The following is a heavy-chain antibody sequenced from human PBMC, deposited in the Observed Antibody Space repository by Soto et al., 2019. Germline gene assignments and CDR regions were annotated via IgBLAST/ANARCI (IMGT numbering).Heavy chain of an antibody. J-gene: IGHJ5*02. CDR3: ARDCRNRMVRGGYTGWFDP. V-gene: IGHV4-31*03. CDR2: IYYSGST. D-gene: IGHD3-10*01. Sequence: QVQLQESGPGLVKPSQTLSLTCTVSGGSISSGGYYWSWIRQHPGKVLEWIGYIYYSGSTYYNPSLKSRVTISVDTSKNQFSLKLSSVTAADTAVYYCARDCRNRMVRGGYTGWFDPWGQGTLVTVSS. CDR1: GGSISSGGYY.